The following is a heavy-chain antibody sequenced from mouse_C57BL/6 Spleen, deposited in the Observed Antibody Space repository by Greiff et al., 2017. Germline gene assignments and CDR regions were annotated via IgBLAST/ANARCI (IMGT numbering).Heavy chain of an antibody. V-gene: IGHV1-26*01. J-gene: IGHJ4*01. CDR1: GYTFTDYY. Sequence: EVQLQQSGPELVKPGASVKISCKASGYTFTDYYMNWVKQSHGKSLEWIGDINPNNGGTSYNQKFKGKATLTVDKSSSTAYMELRSLTSEDSAVYYCARDSSGYGMDYWGQGTSVTVSS. CDR3: ARDSSGYGMDY. CDR2: INPNNGGT. D-gene: IGHD3-2*02.